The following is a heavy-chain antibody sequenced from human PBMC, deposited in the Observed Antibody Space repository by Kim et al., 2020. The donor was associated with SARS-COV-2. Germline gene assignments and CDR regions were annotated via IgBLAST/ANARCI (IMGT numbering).Heavy chain of an antibody. CDR3: LRCYSGDN. J-gene: IGHJ4*01. V-gene: IGHV3-7*01. CDR1: GFIFSTSW. D-gene: IGHD1-26*01. Sequence: GGSLRLSCTVSGFIFSTSWMSWVRQAPGKGLEWVANIKQDGSEKNYVDSVRGRFTISRDNAKNSLYLQMNSLRGEDTALYYCLRCYSGDNLGHGTLFTVS. CDR2: IKQDGSEK.